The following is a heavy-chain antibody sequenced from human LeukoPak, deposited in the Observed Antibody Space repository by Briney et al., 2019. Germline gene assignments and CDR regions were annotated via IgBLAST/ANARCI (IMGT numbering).Heavy chain of an antibody. CDR2: IYYSGST. J-gene: IGHJ6*02. CDR1: GGSISSYY. D-gene: IGHD1-26*01. CDR3: ARGEVGASSHYYYGMDV. V-gene: IGHV4-59*01. Sequence: SETLSLTCTVSGGSISSYYWSWIRQPPGKGLEWIGYIYYSGSTNYNPSLKSRVTISVDTSKNQFSLKLSSVTAADTAVYYCARGEVGASSHYYYGMDVWGQGTTVTVSS.